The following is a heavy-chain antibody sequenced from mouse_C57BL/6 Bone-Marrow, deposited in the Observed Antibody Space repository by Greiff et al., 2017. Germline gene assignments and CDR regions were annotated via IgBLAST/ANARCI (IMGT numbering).Heavy chain of an antibody. J-gene: IGHJ1*03. V-gene: IGHV1-26*01. Sequence: EVQLQESGPELVKPGASVKISCKASGYTFTDYYMNWVKQSHGKSLEWIGDINPNNGGTSYNQQFKGKATLTVDKSSSTAYMELRSLTSEDSAVYYCGLWDFDVWGTGTTVTVSS. CDR1: GYTFTDYY. CDR3: GLWDFDV. CDR2: INPNNGGT.